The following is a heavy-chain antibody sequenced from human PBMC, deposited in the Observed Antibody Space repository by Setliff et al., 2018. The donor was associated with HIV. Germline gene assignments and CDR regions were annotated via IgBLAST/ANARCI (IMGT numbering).Heavy chain of an antibody. CDR2: MYYSGST. Sequence: SETLSLTCTVSGGSISSHYWSWIRQPPGKGLEWIGYMYYSGSTNYNPSLKSRVTISVDTSKNHFSLKLTSVTAADTAVYYCARAGAIPSWAVSGLSYYYYMDVWGKGTTVTVSS. V-gene: IGHV4-59*08. CDR3: ARAGAIPSWAVSGLSYYYYMDV. J-gene: IGHJ6*03. D-gene: IGHD6-19*01. CDR1: GGSISSHY.